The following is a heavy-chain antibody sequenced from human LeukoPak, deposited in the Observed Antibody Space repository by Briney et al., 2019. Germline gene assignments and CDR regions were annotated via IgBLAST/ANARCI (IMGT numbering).Heavy chain of an antibody. CDR2: ISGSGGST. CDR3: AKGGFLFYDSSGYYYRTSLDP. J-gene: IGHJ5*02. D-gene: IGHD3-22*01. V-gene: IGHV3-23*01. CDR1: GFTFSSYA. Sequence: GGSLRLSCAASGFTFSSYAMSWVRQAPGKGLEWVSAISGSGGSTYYADSVKGRFTISRDNSKNTLYLQMNSLRAEDTAVYYCAKGGFLFYDSSGYYYRTSLDPWGQGTLVTVSS.